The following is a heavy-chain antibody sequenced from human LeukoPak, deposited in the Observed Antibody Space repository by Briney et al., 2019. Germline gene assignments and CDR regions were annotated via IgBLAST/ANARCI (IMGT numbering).Heavy chain of an antibody. J-gene: IGHJ6*02. V-gene: IGHV6-1*01. Sequence: SQTLSLTCAISGDSVSSKSAAWNWIRQSPSRGLEWLGRTYYRSKWYNDYPASVQSRITINPDTSKNQFSLQLNSVTPEDTAVYYCARGSYPSYYSYNGMDVWGQGTTVTVS. CDR2: TYYRSKWYN. D-gene: IGHD1-26*01. CDR3: ARGSYPSYYSYNGMDV. CDR1: GDSVSSKSAA.